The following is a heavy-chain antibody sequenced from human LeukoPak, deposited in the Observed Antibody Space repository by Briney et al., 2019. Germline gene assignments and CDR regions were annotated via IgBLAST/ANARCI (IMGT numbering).Heavy chain of an antibody. CDR3: ARTMITFGGVIVKFDY. J-gene: IGHJ4*02. D-gene: IGHD3-16*02. Sequence: SETLSLTCTVSGGSISSYDWSWIRQPAGKGREWSGYIYYSGSTNYKPSLKSRVTISVDTSKNQFSLKLSSVTAADTAVYYCARTMITFGGVIVKFDYWGQGTLVTVSS. CDR2: IYYSGST. V-gene: IGHV4-59*08. CDR1: GGSISSYD.